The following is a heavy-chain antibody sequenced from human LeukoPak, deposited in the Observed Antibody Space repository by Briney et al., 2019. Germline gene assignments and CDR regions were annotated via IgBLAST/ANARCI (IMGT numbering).Heavy chain of an antibody. CDR2: ISSSGSTI. CDR1: GFTFSSYE. D-gene: IGHD3-10*01. V-gene: IGHV3-48*03. J-gene: IGHJ4*02. CDR3: AKESSLLRGPTVIYYFDF. Sequence: GGSLRLSCAASGFTFSSYEMNWVRQAPGKGLEWVSYISSSGSTIYYADSVKGRFTISRGNSKNTLYLQMNSLRAEDTAIYYCAKESSLLRGPTVIYYFDFWGQGTLVTVSS.